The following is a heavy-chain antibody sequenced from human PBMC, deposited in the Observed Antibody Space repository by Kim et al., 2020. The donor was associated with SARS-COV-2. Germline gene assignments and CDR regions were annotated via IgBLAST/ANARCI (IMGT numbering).Heavy chain of an antibody. V-gene: IGHV3-53*01. D-gene: IGHD3-10*01. J-gene: IGHJ4*02. CDR2: IYSGGST. CDR3: ARAGLLWFGELPLDY. Sequence: GGSLRLSCAASGFTVSSNYMSWVRQAPGKGLEWVSVIYSGGSTYYADSVKGRFTISRDNSKNTLYLQMNSLRAEDTAVYYCARAGLLWFGELPLDYWGQGTLVTVSS. CDR1: GFTVSSNY.